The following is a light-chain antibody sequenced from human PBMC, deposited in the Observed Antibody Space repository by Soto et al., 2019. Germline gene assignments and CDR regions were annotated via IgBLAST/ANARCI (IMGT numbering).Light chain of an antibody. CDR1: SGDVGGYNY. CDR2: EVN. V-gene: IGLV2-8*01. J-gene: IGLJ2*01. CDR3: RSYAGSNIAV. Sequence: ALTQPPSASGSPGQSVTISCTGTSGDVGGYNYVSWYQQHPGKAPKLMIYEVNQRPSGVPDRFSGSKSGNTASLTVSGLQAEDEADYYCRSYAGSNIAVFGGGTELTVL.